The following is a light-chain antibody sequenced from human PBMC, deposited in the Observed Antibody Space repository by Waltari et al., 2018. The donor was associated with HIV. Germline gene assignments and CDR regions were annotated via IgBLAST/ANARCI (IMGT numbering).Light chain of an antibody. CDR1: YLGAQS. CDR3: QAWDSSTVL. J-gene: IGLJ2*01. V-gene: IGLV3-1*01. Sequence: SHALTQPPSVSVSPGQTARIRCSGAYLGAQSPSWYQQKPGHSPVLVIYKDDKRPSGIPDRFSSSNTWNTAALTITGTQAMDEADYDCQAWDSSTVLFGGGTKLTVL. CDR2: KDD.